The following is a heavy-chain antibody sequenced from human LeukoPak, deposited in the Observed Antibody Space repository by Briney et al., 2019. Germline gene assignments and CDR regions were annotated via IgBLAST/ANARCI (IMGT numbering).Heavy chain of an antibody. V-gene: IGHV3-30*02. D-gene: IGHD3-3*01. J-gene: IGHJ3*02. CDR1: GFTFSNYD. CDR2: IRYDGSDR. Sequence: HPGGSLRLSCAASGFTFSNYDMHWVRQAPGKGLEWVAFIRYDGSDRYYANSVKGRFTISRANSKNTLYLQMNSLRAEDTAVYYCAREVKRLWSGTTPGDFDIWGQGTMVTVSS. CDR3: AREVKRLWSGTTPGDFDI.